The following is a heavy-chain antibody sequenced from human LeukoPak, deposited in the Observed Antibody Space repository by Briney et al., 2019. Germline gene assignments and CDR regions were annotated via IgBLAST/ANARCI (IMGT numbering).Heavy chain of an antibody. Sequence: PSETLSLTCTVSGGSISSSSYYWGWIRQPPGKGLEWIGSIYYSGSTYYNPSLKSRVTISVDTSKNQFSLKLSSVTAADTAVYYCARSTGYVESFDYWGQGTLVTVSS. J-gene: IGHJ4*02. V-gene: IGHV4-39*01. CDR2: IYYSGST. CDR3: ARSTGYVESFDY. D-gene: IGHD3-9*01. CDR1: GGSISSSSYY.